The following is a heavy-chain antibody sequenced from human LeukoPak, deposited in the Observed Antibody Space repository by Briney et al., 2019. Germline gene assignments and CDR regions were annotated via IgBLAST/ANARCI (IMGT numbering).Heavy chain of an antibody. Sequence: SVKVSCKASGFTFTSSAMQWVRQARGQRLEWIGWIVVGSGNTNYAQKFQERVTITRDMSTSTAYMELSSLRSEDTAVYYCARSDYYDSSGYCDYWGQGTLVTVSS. CDR3: ARSDYYDSSGYCDY. CDR2: IVVGSGNT. CDR1: GFTFTSSA. V-gene: IGHV1-58*02. J-gene: IGHJ4*02. D-gene: IGHD3-22*01.